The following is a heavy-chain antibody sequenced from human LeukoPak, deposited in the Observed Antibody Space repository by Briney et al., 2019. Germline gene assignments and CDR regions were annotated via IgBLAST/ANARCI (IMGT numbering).Heavy chain of an antibody. CDR1: GFTFTSSA. CDR2: IVVGSGNT. J-gene: IGHJ3*02. Sequence: ASVKVSCKASGFTFTSSAVQWVRQARGQRLEWIGWIVVGSGNTNYAQKFQERVTITRDMSTSTAYMELSSLRSEDTAVYYCAAGPSLWFGDQGGDAFDIWGQGTMVTVSS. CDR3: AAGPSLWFGDQGGDAFDI. V-gene: IGHV1-58*01. D-gene: IGHD3-10*01.